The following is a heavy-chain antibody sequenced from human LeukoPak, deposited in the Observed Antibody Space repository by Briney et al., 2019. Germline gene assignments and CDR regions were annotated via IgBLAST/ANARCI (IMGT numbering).Heavy chain of an antibody. CDR1: GGSISSSSYY. J-gene: IGHJ6*03. CDR3: ARRTITLGGVILMGDNNMAL. CDR2: IYYSGST. Sequence: PSETLSLTCTVSGGSISSSSYYWGWIRQPPGKGLEWIGSIYYSGSTYYNPSLKSRVTISVDTSKNQFSLKLSSVTAADTAVYYCARRTITLGGVILMGDNNMALWGKGPTVTVPS. D-gene: IGHD3-16*02. V-gene: IGHV4-39*01.